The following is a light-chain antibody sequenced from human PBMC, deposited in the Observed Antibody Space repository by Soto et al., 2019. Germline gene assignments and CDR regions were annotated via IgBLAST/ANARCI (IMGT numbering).Light chain of an antibody. Sequence: DIQMTQAPSTLSASVGDSVTISFRASQNINAWLACYQQKPGKAPKLLIYDVSTLDSGVPSRFSGSASGTEFTLTINNLESDDFATYYCQQYHRYSTFGQGTKVDI. CDR1: QNINAW. V-gene: IGKV1-5*01. CDR2: DVS. CDR3: QQYHRYST. J-gene: IGKJ1*01.